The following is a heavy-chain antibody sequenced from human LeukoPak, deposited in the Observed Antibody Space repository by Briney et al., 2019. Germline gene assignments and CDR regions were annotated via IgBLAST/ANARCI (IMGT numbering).Heavy chain of an antibody. V-gene: IGHV1-18*01. CDR2: ISAYNGNT. CDR3: ARGRDDIVVVPAARGGPYYYYGMDV. Sequence: GASVKVSCKASGYTFTSYGISWGRQAPGQGLEGRGWISAYNGNTNYAQKLQGRVTMTTDTSTSTAYMELRSLRSDDTAVYYCARGRDDIVVVPAARGGPYYYYGMDVWGQGTTVTVSS. CDR1: GYTFTSYG. J-gene: IGHJ6*02. D-gene: IGHD2-2*01.